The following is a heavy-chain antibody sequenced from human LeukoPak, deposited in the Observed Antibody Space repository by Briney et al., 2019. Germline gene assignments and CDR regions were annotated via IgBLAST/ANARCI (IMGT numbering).Heavy chain of an antibody. Sequence: PSETLSLTCTVSGGSISSSSYYWGWIRQPPGKGLEWIGSIYYSGSTYYNPSLKGRVTISVDTSKNQFSLKLSAVTAADTAVYYCARGIASWGSGTHYRVGWFDPWGQGTLVTVSS. CDR3: ARGIASWGSGTHYRVGWFDP. V-gene: IGHV4-39*01. CDR2: IYYSGST. J-gene: IGHJ5*02. D-gene: IGHD3-10*01. CDR1: GGSISSSSYY.